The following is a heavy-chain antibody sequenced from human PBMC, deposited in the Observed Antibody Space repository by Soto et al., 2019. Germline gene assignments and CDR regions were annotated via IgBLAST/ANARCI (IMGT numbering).Heavy chain of an antibody. V-gene: IGHV3-21*01. D-gene: IGHD3-3*01. J-gene: IGHJ6*02. CDR3: ARVVSYDFWSRYFYYYGMHV. Sequence: GGSLRLSCAASGFTFSSYSMNWVRQAPGKGLEWVSSISSSSSYIYYADSVKGRFTISRDNAKNSLYLQMNSLRAEDTAVYSCARVVSYDFWSRYFYYYGMHVWGQGTTVTVS. CDR2: ISSSSSYI. CDR1: GFTFSSYS.